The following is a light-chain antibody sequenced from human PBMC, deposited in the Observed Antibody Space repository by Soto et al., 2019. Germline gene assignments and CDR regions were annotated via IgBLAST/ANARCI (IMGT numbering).Light chain of an antibody. J-gene: IGLJ3*02. V-gene: IGLV1-40*01. CDR3: QSYDSSLSGWV. Sequence: QSVLTQPPSVSGAPGQRVTISCSGSSSNIGAGYDVQWYQQLPGTAPKLLIYGNTNRPSGVPDRFSGSKSGTSASLAITGLQAEDEAEYYCQSYDSSLSGWVFGGGTKLTVL. CDR1: SSNIGAGYD. CDR2: GNT.